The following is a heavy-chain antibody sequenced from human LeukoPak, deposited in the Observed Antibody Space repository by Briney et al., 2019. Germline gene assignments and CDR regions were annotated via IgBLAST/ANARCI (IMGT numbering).Heavy chain of an antibody. CDR3: ARPRTTNAGDAFDI. Sequence: PSETLSLTCAVSGGSMYISNWWTWVRQSPGKGLEWIGEIHHSGGTNYNPSLKSRVTISVDKSKNQFSLNLRAVTAADTAVYYCARPRTTNAGDAFDIWGQGTMVTVSS. CDR1: GGSMYISNW. V-gene: IGHV4-4*02. J-gene: IGHJ3*02. CDR2: IHHSGGT. D-gene: IGHD1-1*01.